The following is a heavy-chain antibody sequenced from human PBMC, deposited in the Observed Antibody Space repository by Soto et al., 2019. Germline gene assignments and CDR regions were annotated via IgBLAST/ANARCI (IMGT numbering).Heavy chain of an antibody. J-gene: IGHJ6*02. CDR2: IYPGDSDT. CDR3: HARGPLPTAGNGEYYYYGMDV. V-gene: IGHV5-51*01. D-gene: IGHD1-26*01. Sequence: GESLKISCKASGYSFTTYWIGWVRQMPGKGLEWMGIIYPGDSDTKYSPSLQGQVTISADTSISTAYLQWTSLKASDTAVYYCHARGPLPTAGNGEYYYYGMDVWGQGTTVTVSS. CDR1: GYSFTTYW.